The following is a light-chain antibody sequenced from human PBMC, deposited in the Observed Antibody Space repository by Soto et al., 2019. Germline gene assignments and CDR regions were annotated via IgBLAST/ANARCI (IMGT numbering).Light chain of an antibody. V-gene: IGLV1-44*01. Sequence: QSVLTQPPSASGTPGQSVTISCSGSSSNIGGSAVNWYQQLPGTAPKLLIYSSDYRPSGVPDRFSGSKSGTSDSLAISGLQSEAEADYYCAAWDDSLTANVFGGGTKLTVL. CDR3: AAWDDSLTANV. CDR2: SSD. CDR1: SSNIGGSA. J-gene: IGLJ2*01.